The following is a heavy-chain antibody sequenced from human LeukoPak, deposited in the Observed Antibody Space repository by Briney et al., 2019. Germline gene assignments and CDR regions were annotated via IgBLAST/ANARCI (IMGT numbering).Heavy chain of an antibody. V-gene: IGHV1-69*05. CDR2: IIPIFGTA. CDR1: GVKGKSDD. D-gene: IGHD2-2*01. Sequence: SLKGPCRTTGVKGKSDDLGGLRNTQKKGLEWMGRIIPIFGTANYAQKFQGRVTITTDESTSTAYMELSSLRSEDTAVYYCATQRFDYWGQGTLVTVSS. J-gene: IGHJ4*02. CDR3: ATQRFDY.